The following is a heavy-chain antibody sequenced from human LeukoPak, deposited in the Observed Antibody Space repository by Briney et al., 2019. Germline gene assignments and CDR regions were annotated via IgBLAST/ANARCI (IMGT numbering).Heavy chain of an antibody. CDR1: GGSISNSGYY. J-gene: IGHJ4*02. Sequence: SETLSLTCTVSGGSISNSGYYWGWIRQPPGKGLEWIGSVYYSGKTNYNPSLKNRVTISVDTSKNQFSLKLSSVTAADTAVYYCARESPYIHYFDYWGQGTLVTVSS. D-gene: IGHD2-15*01. V-gene: IGHV4-39*07. CDR2: VYYSGKT. CDR3: ARESPYIHYFDY.